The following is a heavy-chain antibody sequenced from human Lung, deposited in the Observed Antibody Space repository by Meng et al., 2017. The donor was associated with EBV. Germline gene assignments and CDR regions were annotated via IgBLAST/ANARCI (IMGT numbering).Heavy chain of an antibody. D-gene: IGHD6-13*01. Sequence: EVQLVESGGGLVKPGGSLRFFCAASGFAFSSYSMRWLRQAPGKGLEWVSSITSSSSFIYYEDSVKGRFTISRDNAKNSLYLQMNSLRAEDTAVYYCARAYSRRAPPDYWGQGTLVTVAS. CDR1: GFAFSSYS. CDR2: ITSSSSFI. J-gene: IGHJ4*02. CDR3: ARAYSRRAPPDY. V-gene: IGHV3-21*02.